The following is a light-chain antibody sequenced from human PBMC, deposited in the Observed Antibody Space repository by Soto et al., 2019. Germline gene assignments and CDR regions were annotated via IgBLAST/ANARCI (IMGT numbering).Light chain of an antibody. J-gene: IGLJ1*01. CDR1: SSNIGAGYE. CDR3: QAYDSSLSGYG. CDR2: ENN. V-gene: IGLV1-40*01. Sequence: QSVLTQPPSVSEAPGQRVTISCTGSSSNIGAGYEAHWYQQVPGTAPKLLIYENNNRPSGVPDRFSGSKSGTSAALAITGLQAEDEAESYCQAYDSSLSGYGFGTGSKVTVL.